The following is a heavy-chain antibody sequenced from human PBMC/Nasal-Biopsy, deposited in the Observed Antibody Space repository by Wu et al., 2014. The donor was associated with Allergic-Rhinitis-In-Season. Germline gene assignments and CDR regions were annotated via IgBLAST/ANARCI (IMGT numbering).Heavy chain of an antibody. Sequence: TLSLTCGVLGGSLGDYYWTWIRQPPGALEWIGEIRHSGSANYNPSFRSRVTLSVDTSKNQFSLSLRSVTVADTAVYFCARERYSHDSYRMDVWGRGAAVTVSS. CDR2: IRHSGSA. D-gene: IGHD5-12*01. J-gene: IGHJ6*02. V-gene: IGHV4-34*01. CDR3: ARERYSHDSYRMDV. CDR1: GGSLGDYY.